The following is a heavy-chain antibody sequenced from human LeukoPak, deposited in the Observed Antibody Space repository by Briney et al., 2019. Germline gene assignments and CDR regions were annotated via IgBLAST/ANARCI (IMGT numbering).Heavy chain of an antibody. D-gene: IGHD2-8*01. V-gene: IGHV4-39*07. J-gene: IGHJ3*02. Sequence: PSETLSLACTVSGGSISSSSYYWGWIRQPPGKGLEWIGSIYYSGSTYYNPSLKSRVTISVDTSKNQFSLKLSSVTAADTAVYYCAGSYIVLMVYDPAFDIWGQGTMVTVSS. CDR2: IYYSGST. CDR1: GGSISSSSYY. CDR3: AGSYIVLMVYDPAFDI.